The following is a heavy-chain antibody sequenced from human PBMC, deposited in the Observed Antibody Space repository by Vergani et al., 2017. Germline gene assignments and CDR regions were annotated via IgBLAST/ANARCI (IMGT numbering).Heavy chain of an antibody. Sequence: QVQLVQSGAEVKKPGSSVKVSCKASGGTFSSYAISWVRQAPGQGLEWRGGIIPIFGTANYAQKFQGRVTITADESTRTAYMELSSLRSEDTAVYYCARSHGSGSYYNPADWFDPWGQGTLVTVSS. CDR3: ARSHGSGSYYNPADWFDP. J-gene: IGHJ5*02. CDR2: IIPIFGTA. CDR1: GGTFSSYA. V-gene: IGHV1-69*01. D-gene: IGHD3-10*01.